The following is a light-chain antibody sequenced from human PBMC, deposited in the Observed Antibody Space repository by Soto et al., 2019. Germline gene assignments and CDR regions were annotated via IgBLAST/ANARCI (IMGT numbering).Light chain of an antibody. J-gene: IGKJ1*01. Sequence: EIVMTQSPATLSVSPGERATLSCRASQSVSSKLAWCQQKPGQPPRLLIYGASTRATGIPARFSGSGSGTEFTLTISSLQSEDFAVYYCQQYNNWPPWTFGQGTKVEIK. CDR1: QSVSSK. CDR2: GAS. V-gene: IGKV3-15*01. CDR3: QQYNNWPPWT.